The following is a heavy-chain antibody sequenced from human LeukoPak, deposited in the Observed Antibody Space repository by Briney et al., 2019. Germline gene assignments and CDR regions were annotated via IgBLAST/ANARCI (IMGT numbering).Heavy chain of an antibody. J-gene: IGHJ4*02. Sequence: PGESLKISCKGSGYSFTSYWIGWVRQMPGKGLEWMGINYPGDSDTRYSPYFQGQVTISADKSISTAYLQWRSLKPSHTAMYYCATLGLVVNDYWGQGTLVTVSS. CDR1: GYSFTSYW. CDR2: NYPGDSDT. D-gene: IGHD2-2*01. V-gene: IGHV5-51*01. CDR3: ATLGLVVNDY.